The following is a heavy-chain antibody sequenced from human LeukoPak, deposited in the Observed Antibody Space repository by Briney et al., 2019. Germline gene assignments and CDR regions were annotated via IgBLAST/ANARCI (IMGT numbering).Heavy chain of an antibody. CDR2: ILPIFGIA. Sequence: ASVKVSYKASGGTFTSYAISWVRQAPGQGLEWMGGILPIFGIANYAQKFQGRVTITADKSTSTAYMELSSLRSEDTAVYYCARGPRSTPSWFDPWGQGTLVTVSS. V-gene: IGHV1-69*10. CDR3: ARGPRSTPSWFDP. J-gene: IGHJ5*02. CDR1: GGTFTSYA.